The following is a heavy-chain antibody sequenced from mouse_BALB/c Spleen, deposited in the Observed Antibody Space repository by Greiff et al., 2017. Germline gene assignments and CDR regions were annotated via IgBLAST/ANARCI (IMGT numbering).Heavy chain of an antibody. D-gene: IGHD2-2*01. CDR3: ARGRYYGYDGYAMDY. Sequence: EVNVVESGGGLVKPGGSLKLSCAASGFTFSSYAMSWVRQTPEKRLEWVASISSGGSTYYPDSVKGRFTISRDNARNILYLQMSSLRSEDTAMYYCARGRYYGYDGYAMDYWGQGTSVTVSS. CDR1: GFTFSSYA. V-gene: IGHV5-6-5*01. J-gene: IGHJ4*01. CDR2: ISSGGST.